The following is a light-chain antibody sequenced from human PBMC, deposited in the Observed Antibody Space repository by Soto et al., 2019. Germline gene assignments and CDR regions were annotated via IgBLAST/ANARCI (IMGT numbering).Light chain of an antibody. J-gene: IGLJ2*01. CDR1: SGHSNYA. CDR3: QTWGTGIVL. Sequence: QPVLTQSPSASASLGASGKLTCTLSSGHSNYAIAWHQQQPEKGPRYLMKLNSDGSHSKGDGIPDRFSGSSSGAERYLTISSLQSEDEADYYCQTWGTGIVLFGGGTKLTVL. V-gene: IGLV4-69*01. CDR2: LNSDGSH.